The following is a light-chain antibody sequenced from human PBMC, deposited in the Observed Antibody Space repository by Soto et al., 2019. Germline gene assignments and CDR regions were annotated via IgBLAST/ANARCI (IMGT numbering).Light chain of an antibody. CDR2: GAS. Sequence: EIVMTQSPATLSVSPGERATLSCRASQSVSSYLAWYQQKPGQAPRLLIYGASSRATGIPDRFSGSGSGTDFTLTISRLEPEDFATYYCQQSYSTPRTFGQGTKVDIK. CDR3: QQSYSTPRT. CDR1: QSVSSY. J-gene: IGKJ1*01. V-gene: IGKV3D-15*01.